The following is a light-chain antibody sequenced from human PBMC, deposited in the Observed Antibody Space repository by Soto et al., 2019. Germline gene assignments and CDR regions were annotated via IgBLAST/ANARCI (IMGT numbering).Light chain of an antibody. V-gene: IGKV1-5*01. CDR3: QQYDTYSMYT. Sequence: DIQMTQSPSRLSASVGDRVTITCRASQSIGYWLAWYQQKPGKAPKLLIYAASTLETGVPSRFSGSGFGAEFTLIISSLQPDDFATYYCQQYDTYSMYTFGQGTRLEIK. CDR2: AAS. J-gene: IGKJ5*01. CDR1: QSIGYW.